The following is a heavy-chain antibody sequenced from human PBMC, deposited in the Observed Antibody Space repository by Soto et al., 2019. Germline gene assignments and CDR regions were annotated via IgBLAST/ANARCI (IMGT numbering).Heavy chain of an antibody. J-gene: IGHJ5*02. CDR2: ISYSGNT. Sequence: PSVTLCLTCTVAGGSLSSFRLSWVRPHPGKGLESIGYISYSGNTNYNPSLKSRVTISADTSKNQLSLKLNSVTAADTAVYYCARGGASTWYDWFDPWGQGILVTVSS. CDR1: GGSLSSFR. CDR3: ARGGASTWYDWFDP. V-gene: IGHV4-59*01. D-gene: IGHD6-13*01.